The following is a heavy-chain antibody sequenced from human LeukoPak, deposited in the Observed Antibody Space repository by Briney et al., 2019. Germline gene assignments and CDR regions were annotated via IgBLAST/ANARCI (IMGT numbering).Heavy chain of an antibody. CDR1: GFTFSSYS. D-gene: IGHD1-26*01. CDR3: ARGGIITSYAFEI. Sequence: PGGSLRLSCAASGFTFSSYSMNWVRQAPGKGLGWVSCISTTSSYIFYADSVRGRFTISRDNAKNSLYLQMDSLRAEDTAVYYCARGGIITSYAFEIWGQGTMVTVSS. V-gene: IGHV3-21*01. CDR2: ISTTSSYI. J-gene: IGHJ3*02.